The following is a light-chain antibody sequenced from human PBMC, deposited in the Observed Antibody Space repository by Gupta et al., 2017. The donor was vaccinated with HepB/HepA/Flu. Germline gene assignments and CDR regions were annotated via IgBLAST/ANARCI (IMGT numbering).Light chain of an antibody. J-gene: IGKJ5*01. CDR3: QQRSNWPIT. V-gene: IGKV3-11*01. CDR1: QSVSSY. Sequence: EFVFTQSPATLSLSPGQRATLSCRASQSVSSYLAWYQQKPGQAPRLLISDASNRATGIPARFSGSGSGTDFTLTISSLEPEDFAVYYCQQRSNWPITFGQETRLEIK. CDR2: DAS.